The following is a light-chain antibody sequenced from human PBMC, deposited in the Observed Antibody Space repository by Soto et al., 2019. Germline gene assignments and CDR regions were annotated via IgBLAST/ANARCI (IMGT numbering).Light chain of an antibody. V-gene: IGKV1-5*03. CDR1: QSISSW. Sequence: DIQMTQSPSTLSASVGDRVTITCRASQSISSWLAWYQQKPGKAPKLLIYKASSLGSGVPSRFSGSGSGTEFTLTSSSLQSDDFAIYYCQQYNSHSSYTFGQGTKLEIK. CDR3: QQYNSHSSYT. J-gene: IGKJ2*01. CDR2: KAS.